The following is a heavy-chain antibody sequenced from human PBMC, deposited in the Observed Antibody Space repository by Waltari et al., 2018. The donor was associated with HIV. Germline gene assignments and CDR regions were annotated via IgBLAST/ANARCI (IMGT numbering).Heavy chain of an antibody. CDR3: ARGSGYGFDY. D-gene: IGHD3-22*01. CDR2: IYYSGST. Sequence: WIGSIYYSGSTYYNPSLKSRVTISVDTSKNQFSLKLSSVTAADTAVYYCARGSGYGFDYWGQGTLVTVSS. V-gene: IGHV4-39*07. J-gene: IGHJ4*02.